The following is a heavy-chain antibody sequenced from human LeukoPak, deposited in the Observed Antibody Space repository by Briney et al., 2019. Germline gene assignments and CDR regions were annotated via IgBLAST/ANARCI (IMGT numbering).Heavy chain of an antibody. Sequence: GGSLRLSCAASGFTFSSYEMNWVRQAPGKGLEWVSYISSSGSTIYYADSVKGRFTISRDNAKNSLYLQMNSLRAEDTAVYYCARGRMLYYYDSRGYPFDYWGQGSLVTVSS. CDR1: GFTFSSYE. CDR3: ARGRMLYYYDSRGYPFDY. V-gene: IGHV3-48*03. D-gene: IGHD3-22*01. CDR2: ISSSGSTI. J-gene: IGHJ4*02.